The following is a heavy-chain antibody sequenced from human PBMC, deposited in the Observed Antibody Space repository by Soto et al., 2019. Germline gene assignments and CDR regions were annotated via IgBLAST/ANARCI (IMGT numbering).Heavy chain of an antibody. V-gene: IGHV1-46*01. Sequence: QVQLVQSGAEVKKPGASVKVSCKASGYTFTSYYMHWVRQAPGQGLEWMGIINPSGGSTSYAQKFEGRVTMTRDTSTSTVYMELSSLRSEDTAVYYCSSVVVVDAFDIWGQGPMVTVSS. CDR3: SSVVVVDAFDI. D-gene: IGHD3-22*01. CDR2: INPSGGST. J-gene: IGHJ3*02. CDR1: GYTFTSYY.